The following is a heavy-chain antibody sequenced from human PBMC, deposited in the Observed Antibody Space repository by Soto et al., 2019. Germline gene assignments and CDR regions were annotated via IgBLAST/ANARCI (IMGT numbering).Heavy chain of an antibody. CDR3: ARASATIAAAAIFDY. CDR2: INAGNGNT. CDR1: GYTFTSYA. Sequence: ASVKVSCKASGYTFTSYAMHWVLQAPGQRLEWMGWINAGNGNTKYSQKFQGRVTITRDTSASTAYMELSSLSAADTAVYYCARASATIAAAAIFDYWGQGTLVTVSS. D-gene: IGHD6-13*01. V-gene: IGHV1-3*01. J-gene: IGHJ4*02.